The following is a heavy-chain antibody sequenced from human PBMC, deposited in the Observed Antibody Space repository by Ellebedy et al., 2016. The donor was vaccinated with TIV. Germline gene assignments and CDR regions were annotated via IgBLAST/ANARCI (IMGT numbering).Heavy chain of an antibody. CDR1: GFTFSSYG. CDR2: IKQDGSEI. V-gene: IGHV3-7*03. D-gene: IGHD6-6*01. Sequence: GGSLRLSCAASGFTFSSYGMHWVRQAPGKGLEWVANIKQDGSEIYYVDSVKGRFTISRDNAKNSLYLQMNSLSAEDTAVYYCARSPSGISSSYWGQGTLVTVSS. J-gene: IGHJ4*02. CDR3: ARSPSGISSSY.